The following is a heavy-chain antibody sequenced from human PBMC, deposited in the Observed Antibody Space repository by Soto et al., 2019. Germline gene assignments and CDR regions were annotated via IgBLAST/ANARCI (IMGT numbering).Heavy chain of an antibody. CDR1: GFTFSSYA. Sequence: QVQLVESGGGVVQPGRSLRLSCAASGFTFSSYAMHWVRQAPGKGLEWVAVISYDGSNKYYADSVKGRFTISIDNSKNTLYLQKNSLRPEDTAVYYCARDRANGIAAGGTLDCWGQRTLVTVSS. V-gene: IGHV3-30-3*01. J-gene: IGHJ4*02. CDR3: ARDRANGIAAGGTLDC. D-gene: IGHD6-13*01. CDR2: ISYDGSNK.